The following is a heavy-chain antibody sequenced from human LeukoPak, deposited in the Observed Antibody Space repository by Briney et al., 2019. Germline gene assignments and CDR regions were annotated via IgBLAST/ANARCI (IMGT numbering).Heavy chain of an antibody. D-gene: IGHD6-13*01. CDR2: IKQDGSEK. CDR3: ARALVGSSWYEKITRLNWFDP. V-gene: IGHV3-7*01. Sequence: GGSLRLSCAASGFTFSSYWMSWVRQAPGKGLEWVANIKQDGSEKYYVDSVKGRFTISRDNAKNSLYLQMNSLRAEDTAVYYCARALVGSSWYEKITRLNWFDPWGQGTLVTVSS. J-gene: IGHJ5*02. CDR1: GFTFSSYW.